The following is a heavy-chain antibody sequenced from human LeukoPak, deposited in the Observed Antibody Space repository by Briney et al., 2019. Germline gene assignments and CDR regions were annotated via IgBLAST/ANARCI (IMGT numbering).Heavy chain of an antibody. CDR2: IYYSGSA. CDR3: ARLRRDGYNYYFDY. CDR1: GGSSSSYY. Sequence: SETLSLTCNVSGGSSSSYYWSWIRQPPGKGLEWIGYIYYSGSANYNPSLKSRVTMSVDTSKNQFSLKLSSVTAADTAVYYCARLRRDGYNYYFDYWGQGTLVTVSS. J-gene: IGHJ4*02. D-gene: IGHD5-24*01. V-gene: IGHV4-59*12.